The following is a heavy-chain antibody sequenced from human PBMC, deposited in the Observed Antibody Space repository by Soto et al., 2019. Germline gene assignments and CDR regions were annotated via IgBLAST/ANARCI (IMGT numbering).Heavy chain of an antibody. V-gene: IGHV1-3*01. CDR1: GYTFTSYA. J-gene: IGHJ3*02. CDR3: ARVGLGIWSFHAFDI. D-gene: IGHD2-15*01. Sequence: GASVKVSCKASGYTFTSYAMHWVRQAPGQRLEWMGWINAGNGNTKYSQKFQGRVTITRDTSASTAYMELSSLRSEDTAVYYCARVGLGIWSFHAFDIWGQGTTVTVSS. CDR2: INAGNGNT.